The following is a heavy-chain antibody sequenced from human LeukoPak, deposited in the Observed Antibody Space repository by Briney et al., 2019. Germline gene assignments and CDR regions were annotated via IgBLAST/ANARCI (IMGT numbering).Heavy chain of an antibody. CDR1: GFTFSNAW. J-gene: IGHJ5*02. D-gene: IGHD6-19*01. Sequence: PGGSLRLSCAASGFTFSNAWMSWVRQAPGKGLEWVGRIKSKTDGGTTDYAAPVKGRFTISRDDSKNTLYLQMNSLKTEDTAVYYCTTVRLWLPPNWFDPWGQGTLVTVSS. V-gene: IGHV3-15*01. CDR2: IKSKTDGGTT. CDR3: TTVRLWLPPNWFDP.